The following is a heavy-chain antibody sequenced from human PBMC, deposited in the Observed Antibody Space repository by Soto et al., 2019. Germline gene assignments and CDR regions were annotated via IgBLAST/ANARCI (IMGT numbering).Heavy chain of an antibody. CDR1: GFTFDEHS. J-gene: IGHJ4*02. CDR3: SKGRPRYSGLDTDFDA. CDR2: INYNGCRV. V-gene: IGHV3-9*01. D-gene: IGHD5-12*01. Sequence: EVRLVESGGGFVQPGRSLRLSCTVSGFTFDEHSMHWVRQAPGKGLEWVSGINYNGCRVAYVDSVRGRFTIARDNANNSLILQMNSLRHEDTCLYFCSKGRPRYSGLDTDFDAWGQGTPVTVSS.